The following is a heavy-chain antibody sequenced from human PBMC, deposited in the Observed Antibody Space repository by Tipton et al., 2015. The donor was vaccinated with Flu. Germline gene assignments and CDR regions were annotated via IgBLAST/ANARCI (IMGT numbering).Heavy chain of an antibody. CDR2: IYYSGST. D-gene: IGHD2-15*01. Sequence: TLSLTCTVSGGSISSYYWSWIRQPPGKGLEWIGYIYYSGSTNYNPSLKSRVTISVNTSKNQFSLKLSSVTAADTAVYYCSSLWPRGWTDAFVIWGQGTMVTVSS. CDR1: GGSISSYY. V-gene: IGHV4-59*01. J-gene: IGHJ3*02. CDR3: SSLWPRGWTDAFVI.